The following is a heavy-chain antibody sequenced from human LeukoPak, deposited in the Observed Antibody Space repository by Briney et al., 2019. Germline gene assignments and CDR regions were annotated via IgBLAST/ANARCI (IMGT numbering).Heavy chain of an antibody. J-gene: IGHJ4*02. CDR2: INTNTGNP. V-gene: IGHV7-4-1*02. Sequence: ASVKVSCKVSGYTFTSYGISWVRQAPGQGLEWMGWINTNTGNPTYAQGFTGRFVFSLDTSVSTAYLQISSLKAEDTAVYYCARTERLTVPFVLGYWGQGTLVTVSS. CDR3: ARTERLTVPFVLGY. CDR1: GYTFTSYG. D-gene: IGHD3-16*01.